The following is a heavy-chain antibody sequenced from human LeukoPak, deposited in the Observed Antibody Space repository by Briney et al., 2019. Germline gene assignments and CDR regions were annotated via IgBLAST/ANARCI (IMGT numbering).Heavy chain of an antibody. CDR2: IYYSGST. D-gene: IGHD2-2*03. CDR1: GGSISSSSYY. J-gene: IGHJ3*02. Sequence: SETLSLTCTVSGGSISSSSYYWGWIRQPPGKGLEWIGSIYYSGSTYYNPSLKSRVTISVDTSKNQFSLKLSSVTAADTAVYFCARLDGYCSRTSCYPLRAVVSLGQAPMV. V-gene: IGHV4-39*01. CDR3: ARLDGYCSRTSCYPLRAVVS.